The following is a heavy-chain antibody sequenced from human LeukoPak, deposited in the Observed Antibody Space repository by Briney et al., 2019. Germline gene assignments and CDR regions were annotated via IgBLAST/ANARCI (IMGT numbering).Heavy chain of an antibody. V-gene: IGHV3-74*01. J-gene: IGHJ3*02. CDR2: INGDESST. CDR1: AFTFNTYW. Sequence: GGSLRLSCAASAFTFNTYWMHWVRQVPGRGLEWVSRINGDESSTSYADSVKGRFTISRDNAKNTLYLQMNSLRAEDTAVYYCARDLGYGGNSENAFDIWGQGTMVTVSS. CDR3: ARDLGYGGNSENAFDI. D-gene: IGHD4-23*01.